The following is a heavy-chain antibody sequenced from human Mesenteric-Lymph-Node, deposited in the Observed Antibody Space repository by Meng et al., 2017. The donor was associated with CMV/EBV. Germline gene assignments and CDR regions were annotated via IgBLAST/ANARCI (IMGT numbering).Heavy chain of an antibody. D-gene: IGHD3-22*01. CDR3: ARAPFYYDASGYALDY. V-gene: IGHV4-34*01. Sequence: GGSFSGYCWSWIRQSPGEGLEWIGEIDHSGSTSYNPSLTRRITMSVDTSRTQFSLTLNSVTAADTAVYYCARAPFYYDASGYALDYWGQGTLVTVSS. CDR2: IDHSGST. CDR1: GGSFSGYC. J-gene: IGHJ4*01.